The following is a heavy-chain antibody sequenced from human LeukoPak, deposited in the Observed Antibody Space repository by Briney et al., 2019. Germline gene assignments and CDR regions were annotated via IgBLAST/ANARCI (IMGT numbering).Heavy chain of an antibody. CDR2: INPNSGGT. J-gene: IGHJ4*02. CDR1: GYTFTGYY. CDR3: ARGGRYCSGGSCYQDY. D-gene: IGHD2-15*01. Sequence: ASVKVSCEASGYTFTGYYMHWVRQAPGQGLEWMGWINPNSGGTNYAQKFQGRVTMTRDTSISTAYMELSRLRSDDTAVYYCARGGRYCSGGSCYQDYWGQGTLVTVSS. V-gene: IGHV1-2*02.